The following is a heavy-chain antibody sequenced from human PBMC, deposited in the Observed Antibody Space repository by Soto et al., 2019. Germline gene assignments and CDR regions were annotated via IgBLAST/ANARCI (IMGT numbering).Heavy chain of an antibody. V-gene: IGHV1-18*04. CDR3: AREGYYYDSSGYRPVYYFDY. CDR1: GYTFTSYG. Sequence: ASVKVSCKASGYTFTSYGISWVRQAPGQGLEWMGWISAYNGNTNYAQKLQGRVTMTTDTSTSTAYMELRSLRSYDTAVYYCAREGYYYDSSGYRPVYYFDYWGHGTLVTVSS. D-gene: IGHD3-22*01. CDR2: ISAYNGNT. J-gene: IGHJ4*01.